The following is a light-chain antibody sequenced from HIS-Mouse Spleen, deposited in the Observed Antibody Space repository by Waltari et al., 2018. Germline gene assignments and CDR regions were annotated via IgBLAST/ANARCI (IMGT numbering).Light chain of an antibody. J-gene: IGLJ3*02. CDR1: SLRSYY. V-gene: IGLV3-19*01. CDR2: GKN. CDR3: HSRDSSGNHLV. Sequence: SSELTQDPAVSVALGQTVRLTCQGVSLRSYYASWYQQKPGQAPVLVIYGKNNRPSGIPDRFSGSSSGNTASLTITGAQAEDEADYYCHSRDSSGNHLVFGGGTKLTVL.